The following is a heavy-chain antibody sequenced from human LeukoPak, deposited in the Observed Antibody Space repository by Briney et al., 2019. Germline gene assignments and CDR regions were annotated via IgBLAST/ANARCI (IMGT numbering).Heavy chain of an antibody. Sequence: PGGSLRLSCAASGFTFSTYAMSWVRQAPGKGLEWASGISGSGDSTYYADSVKGRFTISRDNSKNTLYLQMSSLGAEDTAVYYCAKDTWELSSYWGQGTLVTVSS. CDR1: GFTFSTYA. V-gene: IGHV3-23*01. D-gene: IGHD3-10*01. CDR3: AKDTWELSSY. CDR2: ISGSGDST. J-gene: IGHJ4*02.